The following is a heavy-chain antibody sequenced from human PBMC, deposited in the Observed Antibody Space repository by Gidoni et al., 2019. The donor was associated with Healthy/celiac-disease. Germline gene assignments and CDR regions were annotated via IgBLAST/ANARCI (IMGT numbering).Heavy chain of an antibody. CDR1: GFTFSSYG. D-gene: IGHD2-21*01. CDR3: AKDYRHSPGFDY. CDR2: ISYDGSNK. V-gene: IGHV3-30*18. Sequence: QVQLVESGGGVVQPGRSLRLSCAASGFTFSSYGMHWVRQAPGKGLEGVAVISYDGSNKYYADSVKGRFTISRDNSKNTLYLQMNSLRAEDTAVYYCAKDYRHSPGFDYWGQGTLVTVSS. J-gene: IGHJ4*02.